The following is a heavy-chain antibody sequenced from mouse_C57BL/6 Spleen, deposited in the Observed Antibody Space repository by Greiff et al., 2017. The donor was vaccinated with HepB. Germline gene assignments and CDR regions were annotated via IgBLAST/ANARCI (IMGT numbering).Heavy chain of an antibody. CDR3: ARGGGYFLFDY. D-gene: IGHD2-3*01. CDR1: GYAFTNYL. CDR2: INPGSGGT. V-gene: IGHV1-54*01. J-gene: IGHJ2*01. Sequence: VQLQQSGAELVRPGTSVKVSCKASGYAFTNYLIEWVKQRPGQGLEWIGVINPGSGGTNYNEKFKGKATLTADKSSSTAYMQLSSLTSEDSAVYVCARGGGYFLFDYWGQGTTLTVSS.